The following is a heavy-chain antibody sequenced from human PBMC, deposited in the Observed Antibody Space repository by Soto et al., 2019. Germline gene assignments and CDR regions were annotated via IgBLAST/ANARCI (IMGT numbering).Heavy chain of an antibody. D-gene: IGHD2-15*01. CDR3: AREELGYCSGGSCPDAFDI. J-gene: IGHJ3*02. Sequence: RASVKVSCKASGYTFTSYYMHWVRQAPGQGLEWMGKINSSGGSTSYAQKFQGRVTMTRDTSTSTVYMELSSLRSEDTAVYYCAREELGYCSGGSCPDAFDIWGQGTMVTVSS. CDR2: INSSGGST. CDR1: GYTFTSYY. V-gene: IGHV1-46*01.